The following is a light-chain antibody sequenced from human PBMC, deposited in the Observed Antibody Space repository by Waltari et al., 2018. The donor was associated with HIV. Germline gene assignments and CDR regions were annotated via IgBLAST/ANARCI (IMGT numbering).Light chain of an antibody. V-gene: IGLV1-44*01. Sequence: QSLLTQPPSASGTPGQRVTISCSGGTANIGTNTVNWYKQLPGTAPTLLIFSDNLRHSGVSARFSVSKSGTSASLAISGLRSDDEAKFICASWDASLDGWVFGGGTQLTVL. J-gene: IGLJ3*02. CDR2: SDN. CDR3: ASWDASLDGWV. CDR1: TANIGTNT.